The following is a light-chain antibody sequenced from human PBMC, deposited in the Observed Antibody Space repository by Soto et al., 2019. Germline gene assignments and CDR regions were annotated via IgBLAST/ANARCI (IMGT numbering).Light chain of an antibody. CDR2: DAS. CDR3: QQRSNWPPLYT. Sequence: EIVMTQSPATLSVSPGVRATLSCRASQSVSSYLAWYQQKPGQAPRLLIYDASNRATGIPARFSGSGSGTDFTLTISSLEPEDFAVYYCQQRSNWPPLYTFGQGTKVDIK. CDR1: QSVSSY. J-gene: IGKJ2*01. V-gene: IGKV3-11*01.